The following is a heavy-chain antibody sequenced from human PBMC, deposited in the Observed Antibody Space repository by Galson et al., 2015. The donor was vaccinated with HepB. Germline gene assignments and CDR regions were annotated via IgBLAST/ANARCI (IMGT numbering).Heavy chain of an antibody. V-gene: IGHV1-18*04. CDR1: GYTFTSYG. CDR2: ISAYNGNT. D-gene: IGHD6-19*01. Sequence: SVKVSCKASGYTFTSYGISWVRQAPGQGLEWMGWISAYNGNTNFAQKLQGRVTMTTDTSTSTAYMELRSLRSDDTAVYYCARECHSSGWYRVYYYYGTDVWGQGTTVTVSS. CDR3: ARECHSSGWYRVYYYYGTDV. J-gene: IGHJ6*02.